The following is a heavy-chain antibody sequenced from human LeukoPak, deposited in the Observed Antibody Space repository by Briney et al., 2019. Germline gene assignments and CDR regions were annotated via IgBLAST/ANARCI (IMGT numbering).Heavy chain of an antibody. V-gene: IGHV3-23*01. CDR1: GFTVSRNY. CDR2: ISGGGGST. D-gene: IGHD5-18*01. J-gene: IGHJ2*01. Sequence: GGSLRLSCAASGFTVSRNYMSWVRQAPGKGLEWVSTISGGGGSTFYADSVKGRFTISRDNSKNTLYLQMNSLRAEDTAIYYCAKSTGGYTGYFDLWGRGTLVTVSS. CDR3: AKSTGGYTGYFDL.